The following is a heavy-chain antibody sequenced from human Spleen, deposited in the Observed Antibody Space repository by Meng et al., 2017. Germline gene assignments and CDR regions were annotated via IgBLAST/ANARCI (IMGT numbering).Heavy chain of an antibody. Sequence: QVQVNEWGAGLLKPSETLSLTCVVSGGSFSDYYWSWIRQPPGKGLEWIVEINHSGSTNSNPSLESRATISVDTSQNNLFLKLRYVTAADSAVYYCARGKITMAHDFYDWGQGTLVTVSS. D-gene: IGHD3-10*01. CDR1: GGSFSDYY. J-gene: IGHJ4*02. CDR3: ARGKITMAHDFYD. V-gene: IGHV4-34*01. CDR2: INHSGST.